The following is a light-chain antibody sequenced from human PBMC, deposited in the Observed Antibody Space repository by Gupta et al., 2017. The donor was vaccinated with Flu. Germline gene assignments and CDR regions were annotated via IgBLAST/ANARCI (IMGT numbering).Light chain of an antibody. V-gene: IGLV1-40*01. CDR2: GIC. CDR1: ISNIGAGYD. Sequence: QYVLTQPPSLSGAPGHRVTMSCAGSISNIGAGYDVHWYQQHPGPAPKLLIYGICNRPSGVPGRFSGSKSGTSASLAITGLQADDEADYYCQSYDSSLSGSVFGGGTKLTVL. J-gene: IGLJ3*02. CDR3: QSYDSSLSGSV.